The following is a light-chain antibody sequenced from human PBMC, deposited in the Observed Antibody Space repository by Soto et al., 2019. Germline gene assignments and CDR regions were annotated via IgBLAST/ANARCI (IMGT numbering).Light chain of an antibody. Sequence: QSALTQPASVSGSPGQSITISCTGSSGDIADYKYVSWYKQHPGKAPKLMIYDVSNRPSGVSNRFSASKSGNTASLTISGVQAEDEADYCCSSYTSTNFVIFGGGTKLTVL. J-gene: IGLJ2*01. CDR1: SGDIADYKY. CDR3: SSYTSTNFVI. CDR2: DVS. V-gene: IGLV2-14*01.